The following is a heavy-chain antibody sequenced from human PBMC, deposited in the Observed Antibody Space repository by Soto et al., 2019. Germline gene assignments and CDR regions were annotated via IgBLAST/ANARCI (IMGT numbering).Heavy chain of an antibody. Sequence: QVQLVESGGGVVKPGGSLRLSCAASGFTFSDYYMSWIRHAPGKGLEWVSYISGSVNTIDYADSVKGRITSSRDNAKNPLYLQMTNPGSEETAVYSWPRDGDYADNSAYFLRDAFELWGHATMATVSS. CDR2: ISGSVNTI. V-gene: IGHV3-11*01. CDR1: GFTFSDYY. CDR3: PRDGDYADNSAYFLRDAFEL. D-gene: IGHD3-22*01. J-gene: IGHJ3*01.